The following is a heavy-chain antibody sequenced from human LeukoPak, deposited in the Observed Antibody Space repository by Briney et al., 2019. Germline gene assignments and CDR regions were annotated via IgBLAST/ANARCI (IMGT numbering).Heavy chain of an antibody. CDR3: AILGTEILLAGLGY. Sequence: GGSLRLSCAASGLTFSNYAMHWVRQAPGKGLEWLAFTRLDGSKKYHADSVKGRFTISRDNTKNTLYLQMNSLRPEDTAMYYCAILGTEILLAGLGYWGQGTLVTVSS. CDR1: GLTFSNYA. J-gene: IGHJ4*02. CDR2: TRLDGSKK. V-gene: IGHV3-30*02. D-gene: IGHD3-16*01.